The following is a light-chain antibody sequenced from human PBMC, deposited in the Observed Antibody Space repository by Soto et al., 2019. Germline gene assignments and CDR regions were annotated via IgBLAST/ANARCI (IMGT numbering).Light chain of an antibody. CDR2: EVT. V-gene: IGLV2-8*01. J-gene: IGLJ1*01. CDR1: SSDVGGYNF. CDR3: SSYGGSNNFV. Sequence: QSALTQPRSASGSPGHSAPISCTGTSSDVGGYNFVSWYQHLLGKAPKLIIYEVTRRLSGVPDRFSGSKSCNSASLTVSGVQTDDEADYSCSSYGGSNNFVFGTGTKVTV.